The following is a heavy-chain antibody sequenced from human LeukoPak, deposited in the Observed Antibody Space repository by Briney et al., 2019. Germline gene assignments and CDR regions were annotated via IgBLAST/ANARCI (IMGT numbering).Heavy chain of an antibody. V-gene: IGHV3-21*01. CDR3: AREKITGSPAWFDP. CDR2: ISSSSSYI. Sequence: GGSLRLSCAASGFTFSNYSMNWVRQAPGKGLEWVSSISSSSSYIYYADSVKGRFTISRDNAKNPLYLQMNSLRAEDTAVYYCAREKITGSPAWFDPWGQGTLVTVSS. J-gene: IGHJ5*02. CDR1: GFTFSNYS. D-gene: IGHD1-20*01.